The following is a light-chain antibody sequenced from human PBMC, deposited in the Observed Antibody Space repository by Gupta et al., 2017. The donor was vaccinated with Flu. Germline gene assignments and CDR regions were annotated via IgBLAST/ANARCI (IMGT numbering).Light chain of an antibody. Sequence: IYQDTRRPSAIPERFSGSNSGNTATLTISGAQAEDEADYYCQARDSNADSWVFGGGTKLTVL. V-gene: IGLV3-1*01. CDR2: QDT. CDR3: QARDSNADSWV. J-gene: IGLJ3*02.